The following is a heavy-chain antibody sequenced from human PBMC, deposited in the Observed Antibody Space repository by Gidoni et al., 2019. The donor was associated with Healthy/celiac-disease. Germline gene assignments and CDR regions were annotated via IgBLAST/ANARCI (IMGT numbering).Heavy chain of an antibody. CDR1: GGSISSSNW. D-gene: IGHD3-22*01. CDR3: ARVYDSSGYYPELPYYFDY. CDR2: IYHSGST. Sequence: QVQLQESGPGLVKPSGTLSLTCAVSGGSISSSNWWSWVRQPPGKGLEWIGEIYHSGSTNYNPSLKSRVTISVDKSKNQFSLKLSSVTAADTAVYYCARVYDSSGYYPELPYYFDYWGQGTLVTVSS. J-gene: IGHJ4*02. V-gene: IGHV4-4*02.